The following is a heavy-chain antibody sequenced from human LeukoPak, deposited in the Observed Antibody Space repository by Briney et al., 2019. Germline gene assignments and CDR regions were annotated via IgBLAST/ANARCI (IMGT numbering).Heavy chain of an antibody. V-gene: IGHV3-9*01. CDR2: STWNSGSI. D-gene: IGHD1-26*01. J-gene: IGHJ3*01. CDR3: AKAIGVASLIVDALGL. Sequence: GGSLRLSCEASGFNFDDYAMRWVRQVPGKGLEWVAASTWNSGSIVYADFVKGRFTISRDNAKKSLSLKMNSLRVEDTALYYCAKAIGVASLIVDALGLWGQGTMVTVSS. CDR1: GFNFDDYA.